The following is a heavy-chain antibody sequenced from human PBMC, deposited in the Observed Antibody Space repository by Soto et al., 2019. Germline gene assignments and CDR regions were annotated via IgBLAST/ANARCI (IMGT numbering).Heavy chain of an antibody. J-gene: IGHJ6*02. V-gene: IGHV3-21*01. CDR1: GFTFSSYS. D-gene: IGHD3-9*01. CDR2: ISSSSSYI. CDR3: ARAGRYFDWLLSGPNYGMDV. Sequence: GGSLRLSCAASGFTFSSYSMNWVRQAPGKGLEWVSSISSSSSYIYYADSVKGRFTISRDNAKNSLYLQMNSLRAEDTAVYYCARAGRYFDWLLSGPNYGMDVWGQGTTVT.